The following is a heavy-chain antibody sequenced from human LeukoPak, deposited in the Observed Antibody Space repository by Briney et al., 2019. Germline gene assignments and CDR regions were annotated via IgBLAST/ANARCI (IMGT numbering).Heavy chain of an antibody. CDR2: ISGSGGST. Sequence: GGSRSLSWAASGFTFSSFAMSWVRQVPGKGREWASAISGSGGSTYYADSVKGRFTISRDNSKNTLYLQMNSLRAEDTAVYYCAKGARIVGATTFDYWGQGTLVTVSS. V-gene: IGHV3-23*01. D-gene: IGHD1-26*01. J-gene: IGHJ4*02. CDR3: AKGARIVGATTFDY. CDR1: GFTFSSFA.